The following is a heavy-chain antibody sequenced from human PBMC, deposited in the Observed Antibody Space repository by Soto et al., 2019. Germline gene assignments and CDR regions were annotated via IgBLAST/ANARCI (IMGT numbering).Heavy chain of an antibody. CDR1: GGTFSSYA. J-gene: IGHJ5*02. V-gene: IGHV1-69*06. D-gene: IGHD5-18*01. Sequence: ASVKVSCKASGGTFSSYAISWVRQAPGQGLEWMGGIIPIFGTANYAQKFQGRVTITADKSTSTAYMELSSLRSEDTAVYYCARGHVDTAMVTVNWFDPWGQGTLVTVSS. CDR3: ARGHVDTAMVTVNWFDP. CDR2: IIPIFGTA.